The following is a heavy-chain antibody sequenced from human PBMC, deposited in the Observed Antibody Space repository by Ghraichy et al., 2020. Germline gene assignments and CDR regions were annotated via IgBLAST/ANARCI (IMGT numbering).Heavy chain of an antibody. D-gene: IGHD3-3*01. CDR3: ARDLVEYYDFWSGPNKDDAFDI. CDR2: ISAYNGNT. V-gene: IGHV1-18*01. CDR1: GYTFTSYG. Sequence: ASVKVSCKASGYTFTSYGISWVRQAPGQGLEWMGWISAYNGNTNYAQKLQCRVTMTTDTSTSTAYMELRSLRSDDTAVYYCARDLVEYYDFWSGPNKDDAFDIWGQGTMVTVSS. J-gene: IGHJ3*02.